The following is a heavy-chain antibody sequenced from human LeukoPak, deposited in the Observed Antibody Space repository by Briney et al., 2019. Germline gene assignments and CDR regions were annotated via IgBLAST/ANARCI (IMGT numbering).Heavy chain of an antibody. CDR3: ARGVGGTPAFFDY. V-gene: IGHV3-21*01. D-gene: IGHD1-26*01. Sequence: GGSLRLSCAASGFTFSSYTINWVRQTPGKGLEWVSSISSSSSYIYYADSMKGRITVSRANAENSLYLQMNSLRAEDAAVYYCARGVGGTPAFFDYWGQGTLVTVSS. CDR1: GFTFSSYT. J-gene: IGHJ4*02. CDR2: ISSSSSYI.